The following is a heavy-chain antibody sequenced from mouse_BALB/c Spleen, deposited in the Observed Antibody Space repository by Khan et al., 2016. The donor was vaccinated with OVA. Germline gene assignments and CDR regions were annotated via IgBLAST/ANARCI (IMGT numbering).Heavy chain of an antibody. D-gene: IGHD2-3*01. CDR3: ARDRWLLRAMDY. CDR2: IRNKDNGYTI. CDR1: GFTFTDYY. Sequence: EVELVESGGGLVQTGGSLRLSCATSGFTFTDYYMSWVRQPPGKALEWLGFIRNKDNGYTIEYSASVKGRFTISRDNSQIFLYLQMNTLRAEDSATYYCARDRWLLRAMDYWGQGTSVTVSS. J-gene: IGHJ4*01. V-gene: IGHV7-3*02.